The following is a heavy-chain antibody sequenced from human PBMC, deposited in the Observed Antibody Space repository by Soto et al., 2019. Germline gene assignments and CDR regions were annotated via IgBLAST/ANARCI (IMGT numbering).Heavy chain of an antibody. J-gene: IGHJ5*02. CDR3: AREGGSLNWFDP. D-gene: IGHD1-26*01. CDR2: ISSSSSYI. Sequence: GSLRLSCAASGFTFSSYSMNWVRQAPGKGLEWVSSISSSSSYIYYADSVKGRFTISRDNAKNSLYLQMNSLRDEDTAVYYCAREGGSLNWFDPWGQGTLVTVSS. CDR1: GFTFSSYS. V-gene: IGHV3-21*01.